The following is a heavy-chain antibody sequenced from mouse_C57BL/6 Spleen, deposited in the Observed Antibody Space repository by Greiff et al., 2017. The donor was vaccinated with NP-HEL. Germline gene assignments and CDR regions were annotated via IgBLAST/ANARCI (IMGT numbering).Heavy chain of an antibody. V-gene: IGHV5-4*03. CDR2: ISDGGSYT. J-gene: IGHJ2*01. CDR1: GFTFSSYA. CDR3: ARATVVATGYFDY. D-gene: IGHD1-1*01. Sequence: DVMLVESGGGLVKPGGSLKLSCAASGFTFSSYAMSWVRQTPEKRLEWVATISDGGSYTYYPDNVKGRFTISRDNAKNNLYLQMSHLKSEDTAMYYCARATVVATGYFDYWGQGTTLTVSS.